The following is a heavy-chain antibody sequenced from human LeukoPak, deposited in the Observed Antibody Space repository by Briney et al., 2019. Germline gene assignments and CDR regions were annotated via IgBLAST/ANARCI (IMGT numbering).Heavy chain of an antibody. V-gene: IGHV4-59*08. J-gene: IGHJ4*02. CDR2: IYYSGST. CDR1: GGSISSYY. Sequence: SETLSLTCTVSGGSISSYYWSWIRQPPGKGLEWIGYIYYSGSTYYNPSLKSRVTISVDKSKNPLSLKVSFVTAADTAVYYCARHPRESYYPDYLGQGTLVTVCS. CDR3: ARHPRESYYPDY. D-gene: IGHD3-10*01.